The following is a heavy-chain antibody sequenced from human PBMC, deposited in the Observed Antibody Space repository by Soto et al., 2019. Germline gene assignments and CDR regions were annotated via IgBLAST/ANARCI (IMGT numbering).Heavy chain of an antibody. Sequence: GGSLRLSCAASGSTFSSYEMNWVRQAPGKGLEWVSYISSSGSTIYYADSVKGRFTISRDNAKNSLYLQMNSLRAEDTAVYYCARVYYDSSGYYYYYYGMDVWGQGTTVTVSS. J-gene: IGHJ6*02. CDR2: ISSSGSTI. D-gene: IGHD3-22*01. CDR1: GSTFSSYE. V-gene: IGHV3-48*03. CDR3: ARVYYDSSGYYYYYYGMDV.